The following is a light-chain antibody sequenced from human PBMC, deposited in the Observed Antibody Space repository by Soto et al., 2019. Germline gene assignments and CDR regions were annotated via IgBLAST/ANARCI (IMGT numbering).Light chain of an antibody. J-gene: IGKJ4*01. CDR3: QQHNSAPFT. Sequence: DVPLTLSPSFLSAPVGDRIIITCRDSQGLQHSQDNSDSLAWYQQTPGNAPRLLIYDASTLPSGVSSRFGGSGSGTDFTLTISSLQPEDFATYYCQQHNSAPFTFGGGTKVEIE. CDR2: DAS. V-gene: IGKV1-9*01. CDR1: QGLQHSQDNSDS.